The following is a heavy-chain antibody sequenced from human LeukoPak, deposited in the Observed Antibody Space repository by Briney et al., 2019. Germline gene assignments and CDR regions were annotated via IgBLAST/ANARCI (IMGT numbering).Heavy chain of an antibody. CDR2: INRDASVK. Sequence: GGSLRLSCAVSGFTFSDYWVTWVRQTPGKGLEFVANINRDASVKNYVDSVKGRFTISRDNAKNSLYLQMTSLRVDDTAIYYCARDPGFSSFDYWGQGTLVTVSS. J-gene: IGHJ4*02. CDR1: GFTFSDYW. V-gene: IGHV3-7*01. D-gene: IGHD3-3*02. CDR3: ARDPGFSSFDY.